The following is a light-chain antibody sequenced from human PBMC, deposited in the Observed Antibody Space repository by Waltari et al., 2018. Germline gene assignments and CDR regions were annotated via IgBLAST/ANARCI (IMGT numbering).Light chain of an antibody. J-gene: IGKJ1*01. Sequence: SCRASQSVSRTLAWYQQKPGQAPRLLIYGASTRATGIPGRFSGGGSGTDFSLTISRLEPEDFAVYYCQHYVRLPATFGQGTKVEIK. CDR1: QSVSRT. V-gene: IGKV3-20*01. CDR3: QHYVRLPAT. CDR2: GAS.